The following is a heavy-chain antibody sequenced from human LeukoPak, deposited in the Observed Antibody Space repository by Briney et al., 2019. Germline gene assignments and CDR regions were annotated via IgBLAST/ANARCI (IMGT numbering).Heavy chain of an antibody. CDR2: ISAYNGNT. CDR3: ARGSMVVAAKGVDY. CDR1: GYTFTSYG. D-gene: IGHD2-15*01. J-gene: IGHJ4*02. V-gene: IGHV1-18*01. Sequence: ASVKVSCKASGYTFTSYGISWVRQAPGQGLEWMGWISAYNGNTNYAQRLQGRVTMTTDTSTSTAYMELRSLRSDDTAVYYCARGSMVVAAKGVDYWGQGTLVTVSP.